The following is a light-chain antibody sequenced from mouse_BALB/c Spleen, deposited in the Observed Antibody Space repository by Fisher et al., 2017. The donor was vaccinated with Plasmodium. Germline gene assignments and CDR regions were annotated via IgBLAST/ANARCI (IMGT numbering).Light chain of an antibody. Sequence: TQSTSSTYASLGERVTITCKASQDINSYLSWFQQKPGKSPKTLIYRANRLVDGVPSRFSGSGSGQDYSLTISSLECEDMGIYYCLQYVDFPRTFGGGTKLEIK. J-gene: IGKJ1*01. V-gene: IGKV14-111*01. CDR1: QDINSY. CDR3: LQYVDFPRT. CDR2: RAN.